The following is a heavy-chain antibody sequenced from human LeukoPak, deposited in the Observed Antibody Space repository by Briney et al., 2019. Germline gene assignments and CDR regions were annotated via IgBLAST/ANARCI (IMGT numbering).Heavy chain of an antibody. D-gene: IGHD2-2*01. CDR1: GGSISSYY. V-gene: IGHV4-59*01. CDR2: IYYSGST. Sequence: PSETLSLTCTVSGGSISSYYWSWIRQPPGKGLEWIGYIYYSGSTNYNPSLKSRVTISVDTSKNQFSLKLSSVTAADTAVYYCAREMIVVVPAARHRGYYYYMDVWGKGTTVTVSS. CDR3: AREMIVVVPAARHRGYYYYMDV. J-gene: IGHJ6*03.